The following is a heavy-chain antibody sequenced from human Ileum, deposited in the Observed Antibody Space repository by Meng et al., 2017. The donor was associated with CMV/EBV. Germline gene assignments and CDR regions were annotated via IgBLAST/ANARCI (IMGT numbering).Heavy chain of an antibody. J-gene: IGHJ1*01. V-gene: IGHV1-2*02. Sequence: FTGYYMHWVRQAPGQGLEWMGWVNPNNGDTKYAQKFQGRVTMTRDTSIRTANLELSRLRSDDTAVYYCARMGYCSSTTCSDIPEYFQDWGQGTLATVSS. CDR3: ARMGYCSSTTCSDIPEYFQD. CDR2: VNPNNGDT. D-gene: IGHD2-2*01. CDR1: FTGYY.